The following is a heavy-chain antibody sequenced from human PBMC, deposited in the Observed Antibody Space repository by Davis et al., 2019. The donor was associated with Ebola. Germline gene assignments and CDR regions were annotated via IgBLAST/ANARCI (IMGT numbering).Heavy chain of an antibody. CDR2: ISGSST. CDR3: EKEVSNH. CDR1: GFTFSSYA. J-gene: IGHJ4*02. D-gene: IGHD5/OR15-5a*01. Sequence: GESLKISCEASGFTFSSYAMSWVRQAPGKGLEWVSGISGSSTYYADSVTGRFTISRDNSKNTVYLQMTSLRAEDTAIYYCEKEVSNHLGQGTRVTVSS. V-gene: IGHV3-23*01.